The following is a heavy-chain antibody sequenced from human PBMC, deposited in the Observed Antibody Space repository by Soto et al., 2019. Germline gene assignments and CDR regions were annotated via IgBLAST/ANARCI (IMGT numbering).Heavy chain of an antibody. CDR3: ARQNNYGSDY. CDR1: GFTFSNYW. V-gene: IGHV3-74*01. CDR2: IHNDGRNT. J-gene: IGHJ4*02. Sequence: VQLVESGGGLVQPGGSLRLSCAASGFTFSNYWMQWVRQAPGKGLVWVSRIHNDGRNTIYADSVKGRFTISRDNAENTLYLQMNSLRAEDTAVYYCARQNNYGSDYWGQGTLVTVSS. D-gene: IGHD3-10*01.